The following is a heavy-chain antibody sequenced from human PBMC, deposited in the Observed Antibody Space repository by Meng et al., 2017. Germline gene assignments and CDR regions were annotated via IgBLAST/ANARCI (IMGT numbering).Heavy chain of an antibody. CDR2: IKQDGSEK. Sequence: EVQLVVSGGGLVQPGGALRLSCAAFGFTFSSYWMSWVRQAPGKGLEWVANIKQDGSEKYYVDSVKGRFTISRDNAKNSLYLQMNSLRAEDTAVYYCAREGVIYWYFDLWGRGTLVTVSS. D-gene: IGHD3-10*01. V-gene: IGHV3-7*01. CDR3: AREGVIYWYFDL. CDR1: GFTFSSYW. J-gene: IGHJ2*01.